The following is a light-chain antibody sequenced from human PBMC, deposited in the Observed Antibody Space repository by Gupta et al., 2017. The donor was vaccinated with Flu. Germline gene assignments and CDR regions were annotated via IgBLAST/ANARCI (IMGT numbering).Light chain of an antibody. Sequence: QSALTQPASMSASPGQSITISCTGTTTDIGSYNYVSWYQQHPGMATKLLISDVRNRPSGVSHRFSGSKSGTTDSLTISGLQAEDEADDYCSSYTTTSALGLFGGGTKLTVL. CDR1: TTDIGSYNY. J-gene: IGLJ3*02. V-gene: IGLV2-14*03. CDR3: SSYTTTSALGL. CDR2: DVR.